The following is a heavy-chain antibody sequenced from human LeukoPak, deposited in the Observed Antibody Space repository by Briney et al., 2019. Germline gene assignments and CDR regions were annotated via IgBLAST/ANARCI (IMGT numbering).Heavy chain of an antibody. CDR1: GFTFSSYA. CDR2: ISASGGST. Sequence: PGGSLRLSCAASGFTFSSYAMSWVRQAPGKGLEWVSVISASGGSTYYADSVKGRFTISRDKSKNTVYMQMNSLRAEDTAVYYCAQDLIGMQRWLSLDYWGQGTLVTVSS. V-gene: IGHV3-23*01. D-gene: IGHD5-18*01. J-gene: IGHJ4*02. CDR3: AQDLIGMQRWLSLDY.